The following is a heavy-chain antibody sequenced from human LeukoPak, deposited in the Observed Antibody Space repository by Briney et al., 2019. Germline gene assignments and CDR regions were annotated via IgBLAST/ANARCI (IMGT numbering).Heavy chain of an antibody. CDR1: VGSISNYY. D-gene: IGHD5-24*01. CDR3: ARGRWLQFSD. CDR2: IYFTGST. Sequence: SETLSLTCTVSVGSISNYYWNWIRQPPGKGLEWIGYIYFTGSTNYNPSLKSRVTISPDTSKNQFSLKLSSVTAADTAIYYCARGRWLQFSDWGPGTLVTVSS. V-gene: IGHV4-59*01. J-gene: IGHJ4*02.